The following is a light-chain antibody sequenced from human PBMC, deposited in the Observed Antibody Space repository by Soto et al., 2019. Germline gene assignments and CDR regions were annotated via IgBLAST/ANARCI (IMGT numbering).Light chain of an antibody. CDR2: KAT. V-gene: IGKV1-5*03. CDR1: QSIGSW. Sequence: DIQMTQSPSTLPASVGDRVTVACRASQSIGSWLAWYRQKPGHAPKLLIYKATTLESGVPSRFSGSASGTEFTLTIASLQPDDFATYYCQQYADYSSFGQGTRVE. CDR3: QQYADYSS. J-gene: IGKJ1*01.